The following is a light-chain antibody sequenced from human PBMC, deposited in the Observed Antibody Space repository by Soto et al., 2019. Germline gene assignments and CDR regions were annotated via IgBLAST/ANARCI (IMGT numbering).Light chain of an antibody. CDR3: QQYNDWPLT. V-gene: IGKV3-15*01. CDR1: QSVNSN. J-gene: IGKJ4*01. CDR2: GAS. Sequence: EKVMTQSPAALSVSPGERATLSCRASQSVNSNLAWYQRKPGQAPRLLLYGASTRATGIPARFSGSASGTDFTLTISSLQYEDAAVYYCQQYNDWPLTFGGGTKVEIK.